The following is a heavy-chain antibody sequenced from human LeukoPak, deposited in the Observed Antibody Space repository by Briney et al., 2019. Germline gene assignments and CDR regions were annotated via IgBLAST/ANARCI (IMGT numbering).Heavy chain of an antibody. CDR3: TRDYGVLFDY. Sequence: GGSLRLSCAASGFTFSGSAIHWVRQASGKGLEWVGRIRSKANSYATSSAASVKGRFTISRDDSKNTAYLQMNSLKTEDTAVYHCTRDYGVLFDYWGQGTLVTVSS. V-gene: IGHV3-73*01. CDR1: GFTFSGSA. CDR2: IRSKANSYAT. D-gene: IGHD4-17*01. J-gene: IGHJ4*02.